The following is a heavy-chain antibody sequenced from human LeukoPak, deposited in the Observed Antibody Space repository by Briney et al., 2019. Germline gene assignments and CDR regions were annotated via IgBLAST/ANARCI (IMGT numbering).Heavy chain of an antibody. CDR2: IYYSGST. D-gene: IGHD4-17*01. V-gene: IGHV4-39*01. J-gene: IGHJ4*02. Sequence: PSETLSLTCTVSGGSISSSSYYWGWIRQPLGKGLEWIGSIYYSGSTYYNPSLKSRVTISVDTSKNQFSLKLSSVTAADTAVYYCARRPNYGDYDGGFDYWGQGTLVTVSS. CDR1: GGSISSSSYY. CDR3: ARRPNYGDYDGGFDY.